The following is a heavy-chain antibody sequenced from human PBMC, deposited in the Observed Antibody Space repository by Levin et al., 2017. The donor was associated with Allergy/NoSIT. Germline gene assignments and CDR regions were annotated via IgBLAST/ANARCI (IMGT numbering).Heavy chain of an antibody. V-gene: IGHV4-61*01. J-gene: IGHJ3*02. CDR2: IYYSGST. D-gene: IGHD6-13*01. Sequence: SETLSLTCTVSGGSVSSGSYYWSWIRQPPGTGLEWIGYIYYSGSTNYNPSLKSRVTISVDTSKNQFSLKLSSVTAADTAVYYCARDRGSSSWYSAFDIWGQGTMVTVSS. CDR1: GGSVSSGSYY. CDR3: ARDRGSSSWYSAFDI.